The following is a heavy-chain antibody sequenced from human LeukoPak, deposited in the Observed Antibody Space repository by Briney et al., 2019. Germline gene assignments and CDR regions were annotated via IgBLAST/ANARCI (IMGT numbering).Heavy chain of an antibody. D-gene: IGHD6-13*01. V-gene: IGHV1-46*01. CDR2: INPSGTIT. Sequence: ASVKVSCKASGIIFTSYYIHWVRQAPGRGLEWMGKINPSGTITTYAPKYQGRVTVTKDTPTNTVYMELSSLRSDDTAVYYCALIAPPHNWGQGTLVTVSS. J-gene: IGHJ4*02. CDR3: ALIAPPHN. CDR1: GIIFTSYY.